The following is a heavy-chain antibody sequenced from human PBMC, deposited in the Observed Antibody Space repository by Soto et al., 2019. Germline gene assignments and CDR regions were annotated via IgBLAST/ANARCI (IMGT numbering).Heavy chain of an antibody. V-gene: IGHV3-23*01. CDR1: GFTFSSYA. CDR3: AKIPHSSSWYLDAVDI. J-gene: IGHJ3*02. Sequence: EVQLLESGGGLVQPGGSLRLSCAASGFTFSSYAMSWVRQAPGKGLEWVSAISGSGGSTYYADSVKGRFTISRDNSKNTLYLQMNSLRAEDPAVYYCAKIPHSSSWYLDAVDIWGQGTMVTVSS. CDR2: ISGSGGST. D-gene: IGHD6-13*01.